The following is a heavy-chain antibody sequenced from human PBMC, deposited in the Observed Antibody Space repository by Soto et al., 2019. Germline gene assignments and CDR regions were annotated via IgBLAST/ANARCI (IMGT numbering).Heavy chain of an antibody. D-gene: IGHD2-2*01. CDR3: ARAVGFGCPSSSCLNYYYCGIDV. CDR1: GRSISGGGDS. Sequence: SETLSLTCAVSGRSISGGGDSWSWIRQPPGKGLEWIGFIYYSGSTYYNPSLKSRVTISLDRSKNQFSLKLNAVTAADTAVYYCARAVGFGCPSSSCLNYYYCGIDVWGQGTTVTVSS. V-gene: IGHV4-30-2*01. J-gene: IGHJ6*02. CDR2: IYYSGST.